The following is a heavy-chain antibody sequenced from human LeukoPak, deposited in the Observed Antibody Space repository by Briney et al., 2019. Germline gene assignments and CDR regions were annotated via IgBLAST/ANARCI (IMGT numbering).Heavy chain of an antibody. J-gene: IGHJ5*02. V-gene: IGHV3-23*01. CDR3: AKLSVGSGRSGWFDP. CDR2: IGGDGGGGT. Sequence: GGSLRLSCAASGFTFSTYTMAWVRQAPGGGPEWVSGIGGDGGGGTYYADSVRGRFAISRDNSKNTLYLQMNSLRAEDTAVYYCAKLSVGSGRSGWFDPWGQGTLVTVSS. D-gene: IGHD3-10*01. CDR1: GFTFSTYT.